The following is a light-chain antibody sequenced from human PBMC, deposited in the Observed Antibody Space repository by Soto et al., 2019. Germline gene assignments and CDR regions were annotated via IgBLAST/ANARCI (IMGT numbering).Light chain of an antibody. J-gene: IGKJ4*01. CDR1: QSVSSY. CDR2: DAS. CDR3: QQYGSSTLT. V-gene: IGKV3-11*01. Sequence: EIVLTQSPATLSLSPGERATLSCRASQSVSSYLAWYQQKPGQAPRLLIYDASNRATGIPARFSGSGSGTDFTLTISRLEPEDFAVYYCQQYGSSTLTFGGGTKVDIX.